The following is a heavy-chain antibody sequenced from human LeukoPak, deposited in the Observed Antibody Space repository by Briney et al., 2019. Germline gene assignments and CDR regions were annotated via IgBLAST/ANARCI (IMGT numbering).Heavy chain of an antibody. CDR1: GFTFSSHA. CDR2: ISGSGGST. D-gene: IGHD2-15*01. CDR3: AKGGYCSGGSCYGLFDY. V-gene: IGHV3-23*01. Sequence: GGSLRLSCAASGFTFSSHAMSWVRQAPGKGLEWVSAISGSGGSTYYADSVKGRFTISRDNSKNTLYLQMNSLRAEDTAVYYCAKGGYCSGGSCYGLFDYWGQGTLVTVSS. J-gene: IGHJ4*02.